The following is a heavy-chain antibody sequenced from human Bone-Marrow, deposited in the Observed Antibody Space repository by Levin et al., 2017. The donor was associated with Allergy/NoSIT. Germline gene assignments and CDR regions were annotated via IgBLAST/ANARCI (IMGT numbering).Heavy chain of an antibody. V-gene: IGHV1-46*01. CDR3: AREVPTLDHYYYYGMDV. CDR1: GYTFTSYY. CDR2: INPSGGST. Sequence: GGSLRLSCKASGYTFTSYYMHWVRQAPGQGLEWMGIINPSGGSTSYAQKFQGRVTMTRDTSTSTVYMELSSLRSEDTAVYYCAREVPTLDHYYYYGMDVWGQGTTVTVSS. D-gene: IGHD1-1*01. J-gene: IGHJ6*02.